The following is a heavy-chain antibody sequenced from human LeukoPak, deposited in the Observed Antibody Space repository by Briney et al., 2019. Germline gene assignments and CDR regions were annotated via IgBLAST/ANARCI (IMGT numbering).Heavy chain of an antibody. CDR3: ATVDGVELPEYFHH. CDR2: IYSGGTT. D-gene: IGHD1-26*01. CDR1: GIAVKNNY. V-gene: IGHV3-66*01. Sequence: GGSLRLSCVASGIAVKNNYVSWVRQAPGKGLEWVSVIYSGGTTYHTASVRDRFTLSRDNSKNTVYLQMESLRAEDTAIYYCATVDGVELPEYFHHWGQGTLVTVSS. J-gene: IGHJ1*01.